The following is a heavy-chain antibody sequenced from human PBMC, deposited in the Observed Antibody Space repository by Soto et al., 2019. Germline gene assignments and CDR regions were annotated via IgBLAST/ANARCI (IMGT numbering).Heavy chain of an antibody. Sequence: GESLKISCAASGFTFSSYWMSWVRQAPGKGLEWVANIKQDGSEKYYVDSVKGRFTISRDNAKNSLYLQMNSLRAEDTAVYYCARGYSGYSYGYDSSGYYYDYWGQGTLVTVSS. D-gene: IGHD3-22*01. J-gene: IGHJ4*02. V-gene: IGHV3-7*01. CDR3: ARGYSGYSYGYDSSGYYYDY. CDR1: GFTFSSYW. CDR2: IKQDGSEK.